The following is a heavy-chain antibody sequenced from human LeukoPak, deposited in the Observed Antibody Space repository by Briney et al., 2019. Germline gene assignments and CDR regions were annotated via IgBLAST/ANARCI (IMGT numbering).Heavy chain of an antibody. V-gene: IGHV4-31*03. CDR3: ARENLGMDV. Sequence: PSETLSLTCTVSGGSISSSSYYWGWIRQPPGKGLEWIGYIYYSGSTYYNPSLKSRVTISVDTSKNQFSLKLSSVTAADTAVYYCARENLGMDVWGQGTTVTVSS. CDR2: IYYSGST. J-gene: IGHJ6*02. CDR1: GGSISSSSYY.